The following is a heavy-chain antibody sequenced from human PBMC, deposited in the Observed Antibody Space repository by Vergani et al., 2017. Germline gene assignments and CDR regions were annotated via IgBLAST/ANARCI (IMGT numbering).Heavy chain of an antibody. Sequence: QVKLQESGPGLVKPSETLSLTCTVSGGSFSSYYWSWIRQPPGKGLEWIGEIKHSGSTNYNPSLKSRVTISVDTSKNQFSLKLSSVTAADTAVYYCARVIGPVDIVATISRDYYYSMDVWGKGTTVTVSS. J-gene: IGHJ6*03. CDR3: ARVIGPVDIVATISRDYYYSMDV. CDR1: GGSFSSYY. CDR2: IKHSGST. V-gene: IGHV4-34*01. D-gene: IGHD5-12*01.